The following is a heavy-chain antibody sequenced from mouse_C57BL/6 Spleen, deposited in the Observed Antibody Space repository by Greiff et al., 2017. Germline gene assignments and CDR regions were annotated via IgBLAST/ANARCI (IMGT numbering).Heavy chain of an antibody. J-gene: IGHJ3*01. Sequence: EVQRVESEGGLVQPGSSMKLSCTASGFTFSDYYMAWVRQVPEKGLEWVANINYDGSSTYYLDSLKSRFIISRDNAKNILYLQMSSLKSEDTATYYCARGQGGFAYWGQGTLVTVSA. CDR3: ARGQGGFAY. V-gene: IGHV5-16*01. CDR1: GFTFSDYY. CDR2: INYDGSST.